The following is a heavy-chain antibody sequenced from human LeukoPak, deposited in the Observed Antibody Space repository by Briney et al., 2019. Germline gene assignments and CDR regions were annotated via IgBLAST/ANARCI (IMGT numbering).Heavy chain of an antibody. CDR1: GFSFTEHA. Sequence: GSLRLSCAASGFSFTEHAMTWVRQTPTKGLEWVSSLTAGGDNIQYADFVKGRFTISRDNSKNTLYLQMNSLRAEDTATYFCGYYDSSGYYYGRLRYWGQGTPVTVSS. CDR2: LTAGGDNI. CDR3: GYYDSSGYYYGRLRY. V-gene: IGHV3-23*01. J-gene: IGHJ4*02. D-gene: IGHD3-22*01.